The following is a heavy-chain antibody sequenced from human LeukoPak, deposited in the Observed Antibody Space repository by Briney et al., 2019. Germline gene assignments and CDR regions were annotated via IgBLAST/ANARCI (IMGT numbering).Heavy chain of an antibody. CDR1: GFTFSSYN. V-gene: IGHV3-21*04. J-gene: IGHJ3*02. CDR2: ISDSSNYI. D-gene: IGHD3-10*02. Sequence: GGSLRLSCAASGFTFSSYNMNWVRQAPGKGLEWVSCISDSSNYIYYADSVKGRFTIFRDNSKNILYLQMNSLRAEDTAIYYCAKRGGGTMFAFDIWGQGTMVTVSS. CDR3: AKRGGGTMFAFDI.